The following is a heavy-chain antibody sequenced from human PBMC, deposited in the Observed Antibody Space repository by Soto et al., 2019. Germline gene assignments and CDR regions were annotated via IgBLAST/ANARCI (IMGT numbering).Heavy chain of an antibody. Sequence: EVQLVQSGGDLVQPGGSLRLSCVASGFTFSSYWMTWVRQAPGMGLECVAGRKEDASEEVYVDSVKGRFSISRDNAKNSLYPQLNSLRAEDTAVYYCATAISSPFSNFDYWGQGSLVTVSS. D-gene: IGHD2-2*01. CDR2: RKEDASEE. V-gene: IGHV3-7*01. J-gene: IGHJ4*02. CDR1: GFTFSSYW. CDR3: ATAISSPFSNFDY.